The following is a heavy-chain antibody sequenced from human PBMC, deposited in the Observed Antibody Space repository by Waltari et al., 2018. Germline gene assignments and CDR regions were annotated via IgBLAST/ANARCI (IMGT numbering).Heavy chain of an antibody. J-gene: IGHJ4*02. CDR1: GFTFSSYW. CDR2: SNSDGSTI. Sequence: EVQLEESGGGLVQPGGSLRLSCAASGFTFSSYWMNWVRQAPGKGLVWFSRSNSDGSTISYADSVKVRFTISRDNAKNTLYLQMNSLSAEYTAVYYCASAYYDILDWGQGTLVTVSS. D-gene: IGHD3-9*01. CDR3: ASAYYDILD. V-gene: IGHV3-74*01.